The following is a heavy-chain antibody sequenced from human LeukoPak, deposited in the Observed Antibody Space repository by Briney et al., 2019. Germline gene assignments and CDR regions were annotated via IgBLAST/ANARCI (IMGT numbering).Heavy chain of an antibody. CDR2: IIPIFGTA. V-gene: IGHV1-69*13. Sequence: SVKVSCKASGYTFTSYYMHWVRQAPGQGLEWMGGIIPIFGTANYAQKFQGRVTITADESTSTAYMELSSLRSEDTAVYYCATPGHYYDSSGLGYFDYWGQGTLVTVSS. CDR1: GYTFTSYY. D-gene: IGHD3-22*01. CDR3: ATPGHYYDSSGLGYFDY. J-gene: IGHJ4*02.